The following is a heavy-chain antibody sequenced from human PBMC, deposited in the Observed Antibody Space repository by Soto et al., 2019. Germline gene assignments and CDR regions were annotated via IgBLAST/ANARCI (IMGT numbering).Heavy chain of an antibody. D-gene: IGHD6-13*01. CDR2: IYYSGST. CDR3: ARDIAAAGTNWFDP. J-gene: IGHJ5*02. V-gene: IGHV4-31*03. CDR1: GGSISSGGYS. Sequence: QVQLQESGPGLVKPSQTLSLTCTVSGGSISSGGYSWRGIRQHTGTGLGGIGYIYYSGSTYDIPSLKSRGTISVDTSKNQFSLKLSSVTAADTAVYYCARDIAAAGTNWFDPWGQGTLVTVSS.